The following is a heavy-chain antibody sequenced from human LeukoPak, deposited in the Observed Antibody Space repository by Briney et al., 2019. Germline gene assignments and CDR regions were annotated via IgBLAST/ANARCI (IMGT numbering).Heavy chain of an antibody. CDR2: INHSGST. V-gene: IGHV4-34*01. CDR1: GGSFSGYY. J-gene: IGHJ4*02. CDR3: ARRERYSSSLYYFDY. Sequence: ASETLSLTCAVYGGSFSGYYWSWIRQPPGKGLEWIGEINHSGSTNYNPSLKSRVTISVDTSKNQFSLKLSSVTAADTAVYYCARRERYSSSLYYFDYWGQGTLVTVSS. D-gene: IGHD6-13*01.